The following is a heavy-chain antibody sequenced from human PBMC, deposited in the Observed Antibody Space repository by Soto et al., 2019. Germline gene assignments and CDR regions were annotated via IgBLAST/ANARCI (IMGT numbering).Heavy chain of an antibody. D-gene: IGHD2-15*01. CDR3: ASLLDHGLDY. CDR2: IIPIFGTA. J-gene: IGHJ4*02. CDR1: GGTFSSYA. Sequence: GASVKVSCKASGGTFSSYAISWVRQAPGQGLEWMGGIIPIFGTANYAQKFQGRVTITADESTSTAYMELSSLRSEDTAVYYCASLLDHGLDYWGQGTLVTVSS. V-gene: IGHV1-69*13.